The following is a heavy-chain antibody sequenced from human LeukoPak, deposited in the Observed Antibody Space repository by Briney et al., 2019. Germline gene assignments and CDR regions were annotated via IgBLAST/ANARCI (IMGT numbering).Heavy chain of an antibody. V-gene: IGHV4-34*01. CDR1: GGSFSGYY. J-gene: IGHJ4*02. Sequence: PSETLSLTCAVYGGSFSGYYWSWIRQPPGKGLEWIGEINHSGSTNYNPSLKSRVTISVDTSKNQFSLKLSSVTAADTAVYYCAKGCIAAAGIQAPTCSNDEGGDYWGQGTLVTVSS. CDR3: AKGCIAAAGIQAPTCSNDEGGDY. CDR2: INHSGST. D-gene: IGHD6-13*01.